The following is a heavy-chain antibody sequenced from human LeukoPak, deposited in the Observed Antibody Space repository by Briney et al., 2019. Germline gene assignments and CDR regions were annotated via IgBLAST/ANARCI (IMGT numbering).Heavy chain of an antibody. D-gene: IGHD3-22*01. Sequence: GGSLRLSCAASGFTFNSYWMSWVRQAPGKGLEWVANIKQDGSEKYYVDSVKGRFTISRDNAKNSLYLQMNSLRAEDTAVYYCARGGFRSFGHWGQGILVTVSS. J-gene: IGHJ5*02. CDR2: IKQDGSEK. CDR1: GFTFNSYW. CDR3: ARGGFRSFGH. V-gene: IGHV3-7*04.